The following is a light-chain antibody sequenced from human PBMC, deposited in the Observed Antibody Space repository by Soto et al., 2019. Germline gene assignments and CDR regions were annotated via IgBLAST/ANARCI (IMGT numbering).Light chain of an antibody. J-gene: IGKJ3*01. CDR2: GAS. CDR3: QHYDNLPPFT. CDR1: QDIRKY. V-gene: IGKV1-33*01. Sequence: DIQMTQSPSSLSASVGDRVTITCQASQDIRKYLNWYQQKPGRAPKLLIYGASNLETGVTSRFSGSGYGTDFTFTSSSLQPEDIATYYCQHYDNLPPFTFGPGTKVAIK.